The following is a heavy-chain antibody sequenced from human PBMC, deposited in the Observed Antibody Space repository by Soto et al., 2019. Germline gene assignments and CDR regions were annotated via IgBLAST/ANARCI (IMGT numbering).Heavy chain of an antibody. J-gene: IGHJ5*02. D-gene: IGHD2-15*01. V-gene: IGHV1-18*01. Sequence: ASVKVSCKTSGYTFSRYGITWVRQAPGQGLEWMGWINGNTGHTIYAMNLEDRLTISTDTSTSTAYMELSSLRSEDTAVYYCARVVTCSGGSCFWYNWFDPWGQGTLVTVSS. CDR2: INGNTGHT. CDR3: ARVVTCSGGSCFWYNWFDP. CDR1: GYTFSRYG.